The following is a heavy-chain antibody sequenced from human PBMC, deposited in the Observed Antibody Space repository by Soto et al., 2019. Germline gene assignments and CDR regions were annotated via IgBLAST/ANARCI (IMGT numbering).Heavy chain of an antibody. CDR3: ARYPWAADY. J-gene: IGHJ4*02. D-gene: IGHD3-16*01. Sequence: HPGGSLRLSCAASGFTVSTKYMSWVRQAPGKGLEWVSVIYSGGSTFYADSVRGRFTISRDNSKNTVNLQMNSLRAEDTAVYYCARYPWAADYWGQGTLVTVSS. CDR1: GFTVSTKY. V-gene: IGHV3-66*01. CDR2: IYSGGST.